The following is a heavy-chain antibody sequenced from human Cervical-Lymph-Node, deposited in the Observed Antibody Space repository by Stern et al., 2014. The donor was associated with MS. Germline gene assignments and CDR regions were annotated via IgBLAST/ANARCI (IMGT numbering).Heavy chain of an antibody. J-gene: IGHJ6*02. Sequence: QVQLVQSGGGAVQSGRSLRLSCAASGFTFSSYGMHWVRQAPGKGLEWVAVTSYGGSDKYYADSVKGRFTISRDNSKNTLYLQMNSLRAEDTAVYYCAKDFDIYYYYGMDVWGQGTTVTVSS. CDR3: AKDFDIYYYYGMDV. D-gene: IGHD2-15*01. V-gene: IGHV3-30*18. CDR1: GFTFSSYG. CDR2: TSYGGSDK.